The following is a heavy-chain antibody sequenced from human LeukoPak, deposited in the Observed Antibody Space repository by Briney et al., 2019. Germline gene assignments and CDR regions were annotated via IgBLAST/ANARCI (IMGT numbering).Heavy chain of an antibody. V-gene: IGHV4-4*09. CDR1: CGSISSYY. J-gene: IGHJ4*02. Sequence: SETLSLTCTVSCGSISSYYWSWIRQPPGKGLEWIGYIYTSGSTNYNPSLKSRVTISVDTSKNQFSLKLSSVTAADTAVYYCARLRTDDFWSGPNGYFDYWGQGTLVTVSS. CDR3: ARLRTDDFWSGPNGYFDY. CDR2: IYTSGST. D-gene: IGHD3-3*01.